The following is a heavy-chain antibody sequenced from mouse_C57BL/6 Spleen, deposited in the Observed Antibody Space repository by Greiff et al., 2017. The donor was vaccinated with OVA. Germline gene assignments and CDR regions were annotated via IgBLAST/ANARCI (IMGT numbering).Heavy chain of an antibody. J-gene: IGHJ3*01. Sequence: QVQLQQSGPELVKPGASVKISCKASGYAFSSSWMNWVKQRPGKGLEWIGRIYPGDGDTNYNGKFKGKATLTADKSSSTAYMQLSSLTSEDSAVYFCASGHYYGYDPFAYWGQGTLVTVSA. V-gene: IGHV1-82*01. D-gene: IGHD2-2*01. CDR3: ASGHYYGYDPFAY. CDR1: GYAFSSSW. CDR2: IYPGDGDT.